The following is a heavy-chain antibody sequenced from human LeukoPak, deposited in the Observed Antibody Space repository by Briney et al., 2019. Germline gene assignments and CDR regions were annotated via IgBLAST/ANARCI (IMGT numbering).Heavy chain of an antibody. CDR3: ARPVGFDWLSPFDY. CDR1: GYTFTSYG. Sequence: ASVKVSCKASGYTFTSYGISWVRQAPGQGLEWMGWISAYNGNTNYAQKLQGRVTMTTDTSTSTAYMELRSLRSDDTAVYYCARPVGFDWLSPFDYWGQGTLVTVSS. J-gene: IGHJ4*02. V-gene: IGHV1-18*01. CDR2: ISAYNGNT. D-gene: IGHD3-9*01.